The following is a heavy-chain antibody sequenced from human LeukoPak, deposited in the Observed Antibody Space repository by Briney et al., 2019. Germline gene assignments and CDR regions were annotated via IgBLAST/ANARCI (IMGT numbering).Heavy chain of an antibody. V-gene: IGHV4-61*02. D-gene: IGHD1-1*01. J-gene: IGHJ4*02. CDR1: GGSISSGSYY. CDR3: ARDGRLWFDY. CDR2: IYTSGST. Sequence: SETLSLTCTVSGGSISSGSYYWSWIRQPAGKGLEWIGRIYTSGSTNYNPSLKSRVTISVDTSKNQFSLKLSSVTAADTAVYYCARDGRLWFDYWGQGTLVTVSS.